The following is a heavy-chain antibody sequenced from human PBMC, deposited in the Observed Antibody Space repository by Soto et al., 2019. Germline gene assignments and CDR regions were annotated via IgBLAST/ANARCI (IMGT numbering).Heavy chain of an antibody. D-gene: IGHD2-2*01. CDR2: IYYSGST. Sequence: SETLSLTCTVSGGSISGYYWSWVRQPPGKGLEWIGYIYYSGSTNYNPALLSRVTISVDTSKSQFSLKLSSVIAADTAVYYCARDSGVPAASYYYYGMDVWGQGTTVTVSS. V-gene: IGHV4-59*12. CDR3: ARDSGVPAASYYYYGMDV. CDR1: GGSISGYY. J-gene: IGHJ6*02.